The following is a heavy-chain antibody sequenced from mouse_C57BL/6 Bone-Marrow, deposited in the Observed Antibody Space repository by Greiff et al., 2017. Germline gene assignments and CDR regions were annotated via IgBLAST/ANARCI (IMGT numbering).Heavy chain of an antibody. J-gene: IGHJ3*01. CDR1: GFTFSSYG. Sequence: EVMLVESGGDLVKPGGSLKLSCAASGFTFSSYGMSWVRQTPDKRLEWVATISSGGSYTYYPDSVKGRFTISRDNDKNTLYLQMSSLKSEDTAMYYCARHNYGSSSWGQGTLVTVSA. CDR3: ARHNYGSSS. CDR2: ISSGGSYT. V-gene: IGHV5-6*01. D-gene: IGHD1-1*01.